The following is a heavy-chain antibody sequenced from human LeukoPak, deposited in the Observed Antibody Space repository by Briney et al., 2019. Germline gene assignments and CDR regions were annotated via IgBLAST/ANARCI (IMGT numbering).Heavy chain of an antibody. J-gene: IGHJ4*02. V-gene: IGHV3-66*01. D-gene: IGHD3-16*01. CDR3: ASSITTPGGFDY. CDR2: IADGGTT. Sequence: PGGSLRLSCAASGFSVSRTYMTWVRQAPGKGLDWVSVIADGGTTYYADSVKGRFTISRDNSKNTPYLQMNSLRAEDTAVYYCASSITTPGGFDYWGQGTLVTVSS. CDR1: GFSVSRTY.